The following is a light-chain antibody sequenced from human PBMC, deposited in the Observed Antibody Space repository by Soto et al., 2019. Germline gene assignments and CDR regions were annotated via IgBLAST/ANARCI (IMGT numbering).Light chain of an antibody. CDR1: QSVSSNY. V-gene: IGKV3-20*01. CDR3: QQYGGSPPT. Sequence: EIVLTQSPGTLSLSPGERATLSCRASQSVSSNYLAWYQRKPGQAPRLLIYGASSGATDIPSRFSGSGSGTDFTLTITRLEPEDFSVYFCQQYGGSPPTFGQGTKVDIK. J-gene: IGKJ1*01. CDR2: GAS.